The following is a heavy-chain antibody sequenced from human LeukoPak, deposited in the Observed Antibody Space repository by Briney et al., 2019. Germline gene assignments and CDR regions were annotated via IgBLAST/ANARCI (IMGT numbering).Heavy chain of an antibody. Sequence: PSETLSLTCSVSGGSISSLYWSWIRQPPGKGLEWIGYIYYTGSTNYDPPLKSRVTMFVDMSKNQFSLRLSSVTAADTAVYYCARHREYSSSSPFDHWGQGTLVTVSS. CDR3: ARHREYSSSSPFDH. D-gene: IGHD6-6*01. J-gene: IGHJ4*02. V-gene: IGHV4-59*08. CDR2: IYYTGST. CDR1: GGSISSLY.